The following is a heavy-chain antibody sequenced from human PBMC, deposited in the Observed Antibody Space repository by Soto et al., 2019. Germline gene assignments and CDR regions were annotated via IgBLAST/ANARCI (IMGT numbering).Heavy chain of an antibody. V-gene: IGHV4-34*01. D-gene: IGHD6-6*01. J-gene: IGHJ6*03. CDR2: INHSGST. CDR1: GGSFSGYY. Sequence: SETLSLTCAVYGGSFSGYYWSWIRQPPGKGLEWIGEINHSGSTNYNPSLKSRVTISVDTSKNQFSLKLSSVTAADTAVYYCARAKVAARGYYYYMDVWGQGTAVTVSS. CDR3: ARAKVAARGYYYYMDV.